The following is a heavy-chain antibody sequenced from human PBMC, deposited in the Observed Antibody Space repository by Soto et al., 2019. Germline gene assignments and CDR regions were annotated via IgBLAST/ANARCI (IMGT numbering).Heavy chain of an antibody. CDR2: IYYSGST. CDR3: SIYKSILVVVYAHVGMDV. V-gene: IGHV4-39*01. J-gene: IGHJ6*02. CDR1: DGSIGSSSYY. D-gene: IGHD2-15*01. Sequence: SENLYITSTVYDGSIGSSSYYWGWIRQPPGKGLEWIGSIYYSGSTYYNPSLKSRATISVETSKNQFSLKLSSVTAADTDVYYCSIYKSILVVVYAHVGMDVWCQWTTGT.